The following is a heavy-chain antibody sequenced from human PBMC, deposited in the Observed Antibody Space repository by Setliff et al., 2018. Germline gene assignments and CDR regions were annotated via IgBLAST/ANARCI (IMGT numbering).Heavy chain of an antibody. D-gene: IGHD5-18*01. Sequence: SSETLSLTCTVSGGSISSGSYYWSWIRQPAGKGLEWVGRIYNSGSTTYNPSLKSRVTISLATSKNQFSLKLSSVTAADTAVYYCARVPRFTDTRNAFDIWGQGTMVTVSS. CDR1: GGSISSGSYY. CDR3: ARVPRFTDTRNAFDI. CDR2: IYNSGST. V-gene: IGHV4-61*02. J-gene: IGHJ3*02.